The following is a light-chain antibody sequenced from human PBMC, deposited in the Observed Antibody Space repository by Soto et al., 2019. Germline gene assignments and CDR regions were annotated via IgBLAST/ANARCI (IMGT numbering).Light chain of an antibody. Sequence: EIVLTQSPATLSVSPGERATLSCRASQSIDTYLAWYQQKPGQAPRPLIYGASNRATGIPARFSGSGSGTEFTLTISSLQSEDFAVYDCQQYDHWPRGTFGQGTKLEI. CDR2: GAS. V-gene: IGKV3-15*01. J-gene: IGKJ2*01. CDR3: QQYDHWPRGT. CDR1: QSIDTY.